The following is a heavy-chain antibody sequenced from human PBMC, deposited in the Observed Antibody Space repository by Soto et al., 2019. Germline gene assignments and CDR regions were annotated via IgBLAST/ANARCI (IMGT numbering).Heavy chain of an antibody. CDR2: INPNSGGT. CDR3: ARIPAAPLRYYYYGMDV. D-gene: IGHD2-2*01. V-gene: IGHV1-2*02. Sequence: GASVKVSCKASGYTFTGYYMHWVRQAPGQGLEWMGWINPNSGGTNYAQKFQGRVTMTRDTSISTAYMELSRLRSDDTAVYYCARIPAAPLRYYYYGMDVWGQGTTVTVS. J-gene: IGHJ6*02. CDR1: GYTFTGYY.